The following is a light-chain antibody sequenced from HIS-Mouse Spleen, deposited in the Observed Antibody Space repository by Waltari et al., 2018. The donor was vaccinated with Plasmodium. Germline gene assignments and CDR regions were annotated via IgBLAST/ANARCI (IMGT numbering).Light chain of an antibody. CDR2: EVS. Sequence: QSALTQPPSASGSPGQSVTISCTGTSSEVGGYTYVSWYQQHPGKAPNLMIYEVSKRPSGVPDRFSGSKSGNTASLTVSGLQAEDEADYYCSSYAGSNNYVFGTGTKVTVL. CDR1: SSEVGGYTY. V-gene: IGLV2-8*01. CDR3: SSYAGSNNYV. J-gene: IGLJ1*01.